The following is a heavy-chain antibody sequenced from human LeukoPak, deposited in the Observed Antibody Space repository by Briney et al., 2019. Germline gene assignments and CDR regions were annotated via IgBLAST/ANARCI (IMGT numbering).Heavy chain of an antibody. J-gene: IGHJ5*02. CDR2: MNHRGST. V-gene: IGHV4-34*01. D-gene: IGHD4-17*01. Sequence: SETLSLTCAVYGGSFSGYYWSWIRQPPGKGLEWIGEMNHRGSTNYNPSLKSRVTISVDTSKIQFSLKLSSVTAADTAVYYCARGMRTVTTSLVGVSNWFDPWGQGTLVTVSS. CDR1: GGSFSGYY. CDR3: ARGMRTVTTSLVGVSNWFDP.